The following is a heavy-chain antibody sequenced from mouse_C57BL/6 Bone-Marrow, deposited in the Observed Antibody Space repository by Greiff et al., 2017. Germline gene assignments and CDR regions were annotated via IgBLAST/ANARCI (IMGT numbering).Heavy chain of an antibody. CDR3: ATPDGYYVCFAY. CDR1: GYTFTSYW. J-gene: IGHJ3*01. V-gene: IGHV1-64*01. CDR2: IHPNSGST. Sequence: QVQLQQPGAELVKPGASVKLSCKASGYTFTSYWMHWVKQRPGQGLEWIGMIHPNSGSTNYNEKFKSKATLTVDKSSSTAYMQLSSLTSEDSAVYYCATPDGYYVCFAYWGQGTLVTVSA. D-gene: IGHD2-3*01.